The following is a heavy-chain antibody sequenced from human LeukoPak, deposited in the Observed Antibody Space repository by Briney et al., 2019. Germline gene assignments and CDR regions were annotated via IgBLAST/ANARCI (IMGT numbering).Heavy chain of an antibody. CDR2: INTYNGNT. D-gene: IGHD3-10*01. V-gene: IGHV1-18*01. J-gene: IGHJ6*02. Sequence: EASVKVSCKASGYTFTTYGINWVRQAPGQGLEWMGWINTYNGNTNYAQNLQGRVTITTDTSTSTAYMELRSLKSDDTAVYYCARGRVYYYGMDVWGQGTTVTVSS. CDR3: ARGRVYYYGMDV. CDR1: GYTFTTYG.